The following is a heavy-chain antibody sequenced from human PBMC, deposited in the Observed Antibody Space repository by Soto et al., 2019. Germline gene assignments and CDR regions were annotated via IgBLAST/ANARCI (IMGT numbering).Heavy chain of an antibody. D-gene: IGHD6-13*01. CDR3: AKDSSSTQYYFDY. CDR2: ISYDGSNK. CDR1: GFTFSSYG. Sequence: PGGSLRLSCAASGFTFSSYGMHWVRQAPGKGLEWVAVISYDGSNKYYADSVKGRFTISRDNSKNTLYLQMNSLRAEDTAVYYCAKDSSSTQYYFDYWGQGTLVTVSS. V-gene: IGHV3-30*18. J-gene: IGHJ4*02.